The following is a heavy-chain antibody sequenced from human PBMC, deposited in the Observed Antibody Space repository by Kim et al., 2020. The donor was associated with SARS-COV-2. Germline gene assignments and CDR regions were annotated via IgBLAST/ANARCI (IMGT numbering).Heavy chain of an antibody. CDR1: GFTFSDHY. D-gene: IGHD1-26*01. CDR2: IRNKAKSYTT. CDR3: VILFRGSNPLGDY. V-gene: IGHV3-72*01. J-gene: IGHJ4*02. Sequence: LSLTCAASGFTFSDHYMDWVRQAPGKGLEWIGHIRNKAKSYTTDYAASVKGRFTISRDDSKNSLYLQMSSLKTEDTALYYCVILFRGSNPLGDYWGLGTLVTVSS.